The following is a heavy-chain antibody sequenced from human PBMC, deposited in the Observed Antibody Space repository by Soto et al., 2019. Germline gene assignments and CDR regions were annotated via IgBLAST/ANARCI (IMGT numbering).Heavy chain of an antibody. J-gene: IGHJ4*02. CDR3: ARIGPLYGSGSLDY. V-gene: IGHV3-64*01. CDR2: ISSNGGST. D-gene: IGHD3-10*01. CDR1: GFTFSSYA. Sequence: EVQLVESGGGLVQPGGSLRLSCAASGFTFSSYAMHWVRQAPGKGLEYVSAISSNGGSTYYANSVKGRFTISRDNSKNTPYLQMGSLRAEDMAVYYCARIGPLYGSGSLDYWGQGTLVTVSS.